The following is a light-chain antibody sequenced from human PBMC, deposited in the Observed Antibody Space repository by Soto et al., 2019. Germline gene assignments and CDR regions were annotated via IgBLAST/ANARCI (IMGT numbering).Light chain of an antibody. CDR3: QQRQYWPPIT. CDR1: QSVSTN. Sequence: EIVMTHSPATLSVAPGEGTTLSCRASQSVSTNLAWYQQKPGQAPRLLIYGASYRATGIPARFIGSGSGTDFTLTISSLEPEDFAVYYCQQRQYWPPITFGQGTRLEIK. CDR2: GAS. V-gene: IGKV3D-15*01. J-gene: IGKJ5*01.